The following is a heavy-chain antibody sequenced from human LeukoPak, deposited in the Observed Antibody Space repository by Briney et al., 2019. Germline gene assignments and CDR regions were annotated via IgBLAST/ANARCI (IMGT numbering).Heavy chain of an antibody. CDR1: GFTFRSYE. Sequence: GGSLRLSCAASGFTFRSYEMNWVRQAPGKGLEWISYITSGGGSVSYADSVKGRFTISRDNAKNSLFLQMSSLRAEDTAVYYCATNLKYWGQGTLVTVSS. CDR2: ITSGGGSV. CDR3: ATNLKY. V-gene: IGHV3-48*03. D-gene: IGHD2-8*01. J-gene: IGHJ4*02.